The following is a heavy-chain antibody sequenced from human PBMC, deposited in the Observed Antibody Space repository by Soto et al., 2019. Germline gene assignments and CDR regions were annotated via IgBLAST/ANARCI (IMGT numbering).Heavy chain of an antibody. CDR2: IRNRIYSFTT. CDR1: GFTFSDHY. CDR3: ATSASRPNNRSSGFDF. D-gene: IGHD6-6*01. V-gene: IGHV3-72*01. Sequence: EVQLVESGGGLVQPGGSLRVSCAASGFTFSDHYMEWVRQAPGKGLEWVGRIRNRIYSFTTEYAASVKDRFTISRDNSRNSLSLQMNSLKTEDTAVYYCATSASRPNNRSSGFDFWGQGTLVSVSS. J-gene: IGHJ4*02.